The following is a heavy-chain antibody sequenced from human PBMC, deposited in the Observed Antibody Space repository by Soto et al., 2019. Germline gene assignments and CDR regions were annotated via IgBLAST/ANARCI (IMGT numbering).Heavy chain of an antibody. V-gene: IGHV1-69*02. CDR1: GGTCRNYP. Sequence: QVQLVQSGTEVKKPGSSVKVSCKASGGTCRNYPINWVRQAPGQGLERMGSIFPLTDITDYAQNFQARLTISADKSTRKAYMELSSLISDDTAMYVCERGPLVVLNYFESWGQGSLGTFSS. CDR2: IFPLTDIT. CDR3: ERGPLVVLNYFES. J-gene: IGHJ4*02.